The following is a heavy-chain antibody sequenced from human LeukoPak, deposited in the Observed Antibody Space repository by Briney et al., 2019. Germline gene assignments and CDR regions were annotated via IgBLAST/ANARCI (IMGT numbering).Heavy chain of an antibody. CDR3: TRDYDSTHFFDY. Sequence: PGGTLRLSCAASGFSFNDYAMHWVRRAPGQGLEWVAVISFDGGNQYYADSVKGRFTISRDNSKKTLYLQMNSLRPEDTAVYYCTRDYDSTHFFDYWGQGTLVTVSS. CDR2: ISFDGGNQ. CDR1: GFSFNDYA. J-gene: IGHJ4*02. D-gene: IGHD3-22*01. V-gene: IGHV3-30-3*01.